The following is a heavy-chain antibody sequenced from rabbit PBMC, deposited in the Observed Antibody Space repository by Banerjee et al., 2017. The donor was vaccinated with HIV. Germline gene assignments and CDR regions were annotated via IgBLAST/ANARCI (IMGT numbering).Heavy chain of an antibody. CDR2: IGAGSSGTT. J-gene: IGHJ3*01. D-gene: IGHD3-1*01. CDR3: ARGGDWGTRLDL. V-gene: IGHV1S40*01. CDR1: GFSFSNKYE. Sequence: QSLEESGGDLVKPGASLTLTCTASGFSFSNKYEMWWVRQAPGKGLEWIACIGAGSSGTTYYASWAKGRFTISQTSSTVDLQMTSLTAADTATYFCARGGDWGTRLDLWGPGTLVTVS.